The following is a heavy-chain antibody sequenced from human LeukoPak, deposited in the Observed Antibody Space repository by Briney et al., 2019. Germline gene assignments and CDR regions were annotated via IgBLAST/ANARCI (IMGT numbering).Heavy chain of an antibody. D-gene: IGHD1-26*01. Sequence: PSVTLSLTCTVSGGSISSYYWSWIRQPPGKGLEWIGYIYYSGSTNYNPSLKSRVTISVDTSKNQFSLKLSSVTAADTAVYYCARSEEVGAIFLAPGGWFDPWGQGTRVPVSS. CDR3: ARSEEVGAIFLAPGGWFDP. CDR1: GGSISSYY. CDR2: IYYSGST. V-gene: IGHV4-59*01. J-gene: IGHJ5*02.